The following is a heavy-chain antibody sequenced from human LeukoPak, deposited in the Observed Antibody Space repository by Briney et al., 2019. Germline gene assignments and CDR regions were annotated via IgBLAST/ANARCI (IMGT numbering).Heavy chain of an antibody. Sequence: ASVTVSCTASGYTFTSYYMHWVRQAPGQGLEWMGIINPSGGSTSYAQKFQGRVTMTRDMSTSTVYMELSSLRSEDTAVYYCARVTYSSSSAALGLDYWGQGTLVTVSS. CDR1: GYTFTSYY. J-gene: IGHJ4*02. CDR2: INPSGGST. V-gene: IGHV1-46*01. D-gene: IGHD6-6*01. CDR3: ARVTYSSSSAALGLDY.